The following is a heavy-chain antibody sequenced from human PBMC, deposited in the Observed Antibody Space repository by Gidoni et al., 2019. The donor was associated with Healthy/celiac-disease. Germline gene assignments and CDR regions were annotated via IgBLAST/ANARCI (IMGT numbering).Heavy chain of an antibody. V-gene: IGHV4-31*03. CDR3: ARDTFTYGSGSYRSFDY. CDR2: IDYSGST. D-gene: IGHD3-10*01. J-gene: IGHJ4*02. CDR1: GGSISSGGYY. Sequence: QVQLQESGPGLVKHSQTLSLTCTVSGGSISSGGYYWSWLRQHPGKGLEWIGYIDYSGSTYYNPSLKSRVTISVDTSKNQFSLKLSSVTAADTAVYYCARDTFTYGSGSYRSFDYWGQGTLVTVSS.